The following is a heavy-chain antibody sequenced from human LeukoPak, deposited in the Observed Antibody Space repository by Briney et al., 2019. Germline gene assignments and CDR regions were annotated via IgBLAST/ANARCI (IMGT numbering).Heavy chain of an antibody. CDR2: MNPNSGDT. Sequence: EASVKVSCKASGYTFTSYDINWVRQATGQGLEWMGWMNPNSGDTGYAPEFRGRVTMSRDTSISTAYMELSSLISEGTAVYYCVRSPMSTGAHFDYWGQGTQVTVSS. CDR3: VRSPMSTGAHFDY. D-gene: IGHD1-14*01. J-gene: IGHJ4*02. CDR1: GYTFTSYD. V-gene: IGHV1-8*01.